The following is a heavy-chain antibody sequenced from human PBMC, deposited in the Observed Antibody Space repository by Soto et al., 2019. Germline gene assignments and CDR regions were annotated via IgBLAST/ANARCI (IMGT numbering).Heavy chain of an antibody. CDR2: TYYRSKWYH. V-gene: IGHV6-1*01. J-gene: IGHJ4*02. CDR1: GDSVSSYDST. Sequence: QTLSLTCAISGDSVSSYDSTWDWIRQSPSRGLEWLGRTYYRSKWYHDYAVSVKSRITINPDTSNNQLSLHLNSVTPDDTAVYYCARDLFDYWGQGTLVTVSS. CDR3: ARDLFDY.